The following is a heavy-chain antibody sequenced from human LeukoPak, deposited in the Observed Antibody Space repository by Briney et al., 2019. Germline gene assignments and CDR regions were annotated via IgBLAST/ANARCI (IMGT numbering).Heavy chain of an antibody. CDR3: ARSYGDYVWFSAFDI. V-gene: IGHV4-34*01. J-gene: IGHJ3*02. CDR1: GGSFSGYY. Sequence: SETLSLTCAVYGGSFSGYYWSWIRQPPGKGLEWIGEINHSGSTNYNPSLKSRVTISVDTSKRQFSLKLSSVTAADTAVYYCARSYGDYVWFSAFDIWGQGTMVTVSS. CDR2: INHSGST. D-gene: IGHD4-17*01.